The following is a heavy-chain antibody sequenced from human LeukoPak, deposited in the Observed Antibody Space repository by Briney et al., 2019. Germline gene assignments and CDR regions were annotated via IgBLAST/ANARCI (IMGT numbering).Heavy chain of an antibody. V-gene: IGHV1-69*05. Sequence: ASVKVSCKASGYAFGSYGASWVRQAPGQGLEWMGRIIPIFGTANYAQKFQGRVTITTDESTSTAYMELSSLRSEDTAVYYCARGHIVVVPAAITVGAFDIWGQGTMVTVSS. CDR3: ARGHIVVVPAAITVGAFDI. J-gene: IGHJ3*02. D-gene: IGHD2-2*02. CDR1: GYAFGSYG. CDR2: IIPIFGTA.